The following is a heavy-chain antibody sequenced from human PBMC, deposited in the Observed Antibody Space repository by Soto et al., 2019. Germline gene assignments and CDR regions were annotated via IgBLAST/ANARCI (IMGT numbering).Heavy chain of an antibody. CDR3: ARMSSFGGKVPN. V-gene: IGHV4-31*03. J-gene: IGHJ3*01. CDR2: IYYRGST. Sequence: QVQLQESGPGLVKPSQTLSLTCTVSGGSISSGGYYWSWIRQHPGKGLEWIGYIYYRGSTYYNPSLNSRVTISVYTSNNQFSRKLSSVTAAYTAVYYCARMSSFGGKVPNWGQGTMFTVSS. D-gene: IGHD2-15*01. CDR1: GGSISSGGYY.